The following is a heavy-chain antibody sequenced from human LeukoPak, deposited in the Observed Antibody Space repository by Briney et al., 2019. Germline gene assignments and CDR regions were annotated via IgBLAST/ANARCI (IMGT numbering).Heavy chain of an antibody. J-gene: IGHJ4*02. V-gene: IGHV3-23*01. CDR1: GFTFRTYG. Sequence: GGSLRLSCIVSGFTFRTYGMSWVRQTPGKGLEWVSAISASAGSTNYADSVKGRFTISRDNAKNSLSLQMNSLRAEDTAVYYCVRAIAAAASYWGQGTLVTVSS. CDR2: ISASAGST. D-gene: IGHD6-13*01. CDR3: VRAIAAAASY.